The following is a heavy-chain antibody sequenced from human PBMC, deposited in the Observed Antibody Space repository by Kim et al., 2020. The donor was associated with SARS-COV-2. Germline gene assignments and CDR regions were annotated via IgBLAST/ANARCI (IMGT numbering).Heavy chain of an antibody. CDR2: ISYDGSSK. J-gene: IGHJ4*02. CDR3: AKDTGASVDY. V-gene: IGHV3-30*18. D-gene: IGHD3-10*01. CDR1: GFTFSDYG. Sequence: GGSLRLSCAASGFTFSDYGMHWVRQAPGKGLEWVAVISYDGSSKFYVDSVKGRFTISRDNSKNTLYLQMNSLRTEDTAVYYCAKDTGASVDYWGQGTLVTVSS.